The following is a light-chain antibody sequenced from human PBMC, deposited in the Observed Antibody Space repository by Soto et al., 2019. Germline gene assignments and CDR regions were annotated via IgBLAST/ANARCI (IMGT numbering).Light chain of an antibody. CDR3: SSYTSSSTVV. J-gene: IGLJ2*01. CDR1: SSDVGAYNY. Sequence: QSALTQPASVSGSPGQSITISCTGSSSDVGAYNYVSWYQQHPGKAPKLIIYEVNNRPSGVSNRFSGSKSGNTASLTISGLQSEDEADYHCSSYTSSSTVVFGGGTKVTVL. V-gene: IGLV2-14*01. CDR2: EVN.